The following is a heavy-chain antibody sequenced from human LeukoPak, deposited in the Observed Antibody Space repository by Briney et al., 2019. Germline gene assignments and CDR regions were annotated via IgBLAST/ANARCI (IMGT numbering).Heavy chain of an antibody. D-gene: IGHD3-10*01. J-gene: IGHJ5*02. Sequence: GGSLRLSCAASGFSFSDYWMSWVRQAPGKGLEWVANIKKDGSEKHYVDSVKGRFTISRDNAKNSVYLQMSSLRAEDTAVYHCAKYARGSGTSFDPWGQGTLVTVSS. CDR2: IKKDGSEK. CDR1: GFSFSDYW. V-gene: IGHV3-7*01. CDR3: AKYARGSGTSFDP.